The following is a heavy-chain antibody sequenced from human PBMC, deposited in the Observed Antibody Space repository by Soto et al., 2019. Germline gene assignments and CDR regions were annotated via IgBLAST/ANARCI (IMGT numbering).Heavy chain of an antibody. CDR3: ASPFSPFGEPYYYYHYGMDV. D-gene: IGHD3-10*01. CDR2: IIPIFGTA. CDR1: GGTFSSYA. V-gene: IGHV1-69*01. Sequence: QVQLVQSGAEVKKPGSSVKVSCKASGGTFSSYAISWVRQAPGQGLEWMGGIIPIFGTANYEQKFQGRVTITTDDSRSTAYMELSSLRSEDTAVYYCASPFSPFGEPYYYYHYGMDVWGQGPTVTVSS. J-gene: IGHJ6*02.